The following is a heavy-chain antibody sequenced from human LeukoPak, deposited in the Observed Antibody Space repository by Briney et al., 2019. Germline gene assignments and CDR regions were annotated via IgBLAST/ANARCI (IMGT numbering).Heavy chain of an antibody. Sequence: PSETLSLTCAVYGGSFSGYYWSWIRQPPGKGLEWIGEINHSGSTNYNPSLKSRVTISVDTSKNQFSLKLSSVTAADTAVYYCARRFGNYYDSSGYYYQRANWFDPWGQGTLVTVSS. CDR3: ARRFGNYYDSSGYYYQRANWFDP. CDR2: INHSGST. D-gene: IGHD3-22*01. V-gene: IGHV4-34*01. CDR1: GGSFSGYY. J-gene: IGHJ5*02.